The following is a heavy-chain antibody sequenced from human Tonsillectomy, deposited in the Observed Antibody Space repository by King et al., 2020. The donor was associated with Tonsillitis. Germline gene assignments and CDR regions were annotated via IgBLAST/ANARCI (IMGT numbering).Heavy chain of an antibody. Sequence: VQLVESGGGLVQPGGSLRLSCAASGFIFSSYAMSWVRQAPGKGLEWVSVISGSGGRTYYADSVKGRFTISRDNSKNTLYLQMNSLRAEDTAVYYCAKEPRGFGPYDPSDNWFDPWGQGTLVTVSS. CDR1: GFIFSSYA. CDR3: AKEPRGFGPYDPSDNWFDP. CDR2: ISGSGGRT. V-gene: IGHV3-23*04. D-gene: IGHD3-10*01. J-gene: IGHJ5*02.